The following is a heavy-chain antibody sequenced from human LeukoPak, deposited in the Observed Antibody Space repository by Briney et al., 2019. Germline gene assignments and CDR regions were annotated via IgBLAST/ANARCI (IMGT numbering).Heavy chain of an antibody. V-gene: IGHV1-18*01. CDR1: GYTFTSYG. CDR3: ARGDLRITMIVVVQLPPDY. J-gene: IGHJ4*02. CDR2: ISAYNGNT. Sequence: ASVKVSFKASGYTFTSYGISWVRQAPGQGLEWMGWISAYNGNTNYAQKLQGRVTMTTDTSTSTAYMELRSLRSDDTAVYYCARGDLRITMIVVVQLPPDYWGEGTLVTASS. D-gene: IGHD3-22*01.